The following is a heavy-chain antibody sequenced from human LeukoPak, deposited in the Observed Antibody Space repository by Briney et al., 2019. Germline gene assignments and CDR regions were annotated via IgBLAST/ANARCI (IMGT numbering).Heavy chain of an antibody. D-gene: IGHD6-19*01. CDR1: GYTFTAYY. Sequence: SVKVSCKASGYTFTAYYMHWVRQAPGQGLEWMGGIIPIFGTANYAQKFQGRVTITADESTSTAYMELSSLRSEDTAVYYCARARSSGWYRGEFDYWGQGTLVTVSS. CDR3: ARARSSGWYRGEFDY. CDR2: IIPIFGTA. V-gene: IGHV1-69*13. J-gene: IGHJ4*02.